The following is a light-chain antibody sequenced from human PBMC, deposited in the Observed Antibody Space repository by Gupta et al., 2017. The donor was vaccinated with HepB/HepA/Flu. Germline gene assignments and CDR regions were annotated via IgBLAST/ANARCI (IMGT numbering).Light chain of an antibody. CDR3: PSYDSSLSGWV. CDR2: GNS. V-gene: IGLV1-40*01. Sequence: QSVLTQPPSVSGAPGQRVTISCTGSSSNIVAGYDVHWYQQLPGTAPKVLIYGNSNRPSGVTDRCSGSKSGNSASLAIXGXKAEDEXEYYCPSYDSSLSGWVFGGGTKLTVL. CDR1: SSNIVAGYD. J-gene: IGLJ2*01.